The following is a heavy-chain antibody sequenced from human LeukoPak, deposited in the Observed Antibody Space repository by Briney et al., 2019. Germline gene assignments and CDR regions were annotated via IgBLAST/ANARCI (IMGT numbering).Heavy chain of an antibody. CDR3: ARDHLGSEGAFDI. CDR1: GGSISSYY. Sequence: SETLSLTCTVSGGSISSYYWSWIRQPPGKGLEWIGYIYYSGSTNYNPSLKSRVTISVDTSKNQFSLKLSSVTAADTAVYYCARDHLGSEGAFDIWGQGTMVTVSS. J-gene: IGHJ3*02. CDR2: IYYSGST. D-gene: IGHD3-10*01. V-gene: IGHV4-59*01.